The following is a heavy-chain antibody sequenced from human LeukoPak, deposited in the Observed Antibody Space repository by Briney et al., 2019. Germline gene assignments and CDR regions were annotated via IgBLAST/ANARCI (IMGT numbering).Heavy chain of an antibody. Sequence: SGGSLRLSCAASGFTFSSYAMSWVRQAPGKGLEWVSSVSASGGSTYYADSVKGRFTISRDNSKNTLHLQMNSLRAEDTAIYYCPRGSSGPDYWGQGALVTVSS. V-gene: IGHV3-23*01. J-gene: IGHJ4*02. CDR1: GFTFSSYA. CDR3: PRGSSGPDY. D-gene: IGHD6-19*01. CDR2: VSASGGST.